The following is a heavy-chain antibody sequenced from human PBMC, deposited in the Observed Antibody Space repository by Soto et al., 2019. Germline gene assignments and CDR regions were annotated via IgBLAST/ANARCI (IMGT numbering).Heavy chain of an antibody. CDR3: ARAAYGSSTLFDY. D-gene: IGHD6-13*01. CDR1: GGSISSSNW. Sequence: SETLSLTCAVSGGSISSSNWWSWVRQPPGKGLEWIGEIYHSGSTNYNPSLKSRVTISADKSKNQFSLKLSSVTAADTAVYYCARAAYGSSTLFDYWGRGALVTVSS. J-gene: IGHJ4*02. CDR2: IYHSGST. V-gene: IGHV4-4*02.